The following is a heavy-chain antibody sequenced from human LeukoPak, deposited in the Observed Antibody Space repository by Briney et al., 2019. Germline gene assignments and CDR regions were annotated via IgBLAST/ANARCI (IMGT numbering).Heavy chain of an antibody. D-gene: IGHD3-22*01. Sequence: PGGSLRLSCAASGFTFSSYAMSWVRQVPGKGLEWVSALSDSGGSTWYVDSVKGRFTISRDNSKNTLYLQMNNLRAEDTAIYYCAKGYYDSSGSRYTYWGQGTLVTVSS. CDR3: AKGYYDSSGSRYTY. CDR1: GFTFSSYA. J-gene: IGHJ4*02. CDR2: LSDSGGST. V-gene: IGHV3-23*01.